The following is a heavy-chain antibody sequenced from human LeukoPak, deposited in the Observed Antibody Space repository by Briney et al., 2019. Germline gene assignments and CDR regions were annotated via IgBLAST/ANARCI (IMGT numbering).Heavy chain of an antibody. CDR3: ASNTMIVVVADDAFDI. CDR2: MNPNSCNT. CDR1: GYTFTSYD. D-gene: IGHD3-22*01. V-gene: IGHV1-8*01. J-gene: IGHJ3*02. Sequence: VASVTVSCKASGYTFTSYDINWVRQAAGQGLEWMGWMNPNSCNTGYAQKFQGRVTMTRNTSISTAYMELSSLRSEDTAVYYCASNTMIVVVADDAFDIWGQGTMVTVSS.